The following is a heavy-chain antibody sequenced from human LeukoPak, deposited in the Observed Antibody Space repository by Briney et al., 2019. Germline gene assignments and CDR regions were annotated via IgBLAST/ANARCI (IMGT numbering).Heavy chain of an antibody. D-gene: IGHD6-19*01. CDR2: IWYDGSIK. V-gene: IGHV3-33*01. CDR1: GFTFSSYG. Sequence: GGSLRLSCEAPGFTFSSYGLHWVRQAPGKGLEWVAVIWYDGSIKYYGDSVKGRFTISRDNSENTLYLQMNSLRAEDTAVYYCAVGTVAGNVFDYWGQGTLVTVSS. J-gene: IGHJ4*02. CDR3: AVGTVAGNVFDY.